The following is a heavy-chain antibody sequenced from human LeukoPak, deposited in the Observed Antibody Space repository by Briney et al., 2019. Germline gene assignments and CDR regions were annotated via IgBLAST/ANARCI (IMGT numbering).Heavy chain of an antibody. CDR1: GFTFSSYS. J-gene: IGHJ4*02. CDR3: ARDMYYDILTGYYERFDY. Sequence: GGSLRLSCAASGFTFSSYSMNWVRQAPGKGLEWVSSISSSSSYIYYADSVKGRFTISRDNAKNSLYLQMNSLSAEDTAVYYCARDMYYDILTGYYERFDYWGQGTLVTVSS. CDR2: ISSSSSYI. V-gene: IGHV3-21*01. D-gene: IGHD3-9*01.